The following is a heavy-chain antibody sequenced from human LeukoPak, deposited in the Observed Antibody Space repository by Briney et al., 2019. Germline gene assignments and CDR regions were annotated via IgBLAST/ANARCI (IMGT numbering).Heavy chain of an antibody. Sequence: SETLSLTCTVSGGSISSSSYYWGWIRQPPGKGLEWIGSIHYSGSTNYNPSLKSRVTISVDTSKNQFSLKLSSMTAADTAVYYCARGALLWFGDRMEYYFDYWGQGTLLTVSS. CDR2: IHYSGST. D-gene: IGHD3-10*01. V-gene: IGHV4-39*07. CDR3: ARGALLWFGDRMEYYFDY. CDR1: GGSISSSSYY. J-gene: IGHJ4*02.